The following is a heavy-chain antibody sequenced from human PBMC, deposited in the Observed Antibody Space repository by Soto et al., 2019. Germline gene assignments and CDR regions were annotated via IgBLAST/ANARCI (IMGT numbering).Heavy chain of an antibody. J-gene: IGHJ4*02. D-gene: IGHD3-22*01. CDR1: GYTFTSYD. V-gene: IGHV1-8*01. CDR2: MNPNSGNT. Sequence: QVQLVQSGAEAKKPGASVKVSCKPSGYTFTSYDIIWVRHATGQGLEWLGWMNPNSGNTGYAQKFRGRITMTSDSSISTAYMELSSLTSEDTAVYYCARGLNYYDSSGYDHWGQGTLVTVSS. CDR3: ARGLNYYDSSGYDH.